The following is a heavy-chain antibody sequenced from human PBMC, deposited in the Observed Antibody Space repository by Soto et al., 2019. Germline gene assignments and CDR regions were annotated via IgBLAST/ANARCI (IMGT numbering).Heavy chain of an antibody. CDR3: ARDLPPVDY. V-gene: IGHV1-18*01. Sequence: QIQLVQSGAEVKKPGASVKVSCKASGYTFSSYHITWVRQAPGQGLEWMGWISAYNGNTNYAQNLQGRDTMTTDPSTSTAYMELMSLRSDDTAVYYCARDLPPVDYWGQGTLVTVSS. J-gene: IGHJ4*02. CDR2: ISAYNGNT. CDR1: GYTFSSYH.